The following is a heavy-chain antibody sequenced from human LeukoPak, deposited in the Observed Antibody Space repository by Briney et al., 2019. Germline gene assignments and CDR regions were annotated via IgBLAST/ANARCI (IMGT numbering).Heavy chain of an antibody. CDR2: ISAYNGNT. CDR1: GYTFTSYG. V-gene: IGHV1-18*01. Sequence: VKVSCKASGYTFTSYGISWVRQAPGQGLEWMGWISAYNGNTNYAQKLQGRVTMTTDTSTSTAYMELRSLRSDDTAVYYCARKAPSSGYYSSDYWGQGTLVTVSS. J-gene: IGHJ4*02. CDR3: ARKAPSSGYYSSDY. D-gene: IGHD3-22*01.